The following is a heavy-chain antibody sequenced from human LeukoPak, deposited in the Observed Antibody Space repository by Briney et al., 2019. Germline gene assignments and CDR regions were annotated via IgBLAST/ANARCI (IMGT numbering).Heavy chain of an antibody. D-gene: IGHD2-2*01. CDR2: IYTSGNT. CDR1: GGSISSGSYY. V-gene: IGHV4-61*02. J-gene: IGHJ4*02. Sequence: SQTLSLTCTVSGGSISSGSYYWSWIRQPAGKGLEWIGRIYTSGNTDYNPSLKSRVTISVDTSKNQFSLRLSSVTAADTAVDYCARGGVVLMYDYWGQGTLVTVSS. CDR3: ARGGVVLMYDY.